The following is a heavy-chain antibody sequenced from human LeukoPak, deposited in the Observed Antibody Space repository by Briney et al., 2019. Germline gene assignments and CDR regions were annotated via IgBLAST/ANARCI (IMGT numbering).Heavy chain of an antibody. Sequence: ASVKVSCKASGYTFTSYAMNWVRQAPGQGLEWMGWINTNTGNPTYAQGFTGRFVFSLDTSVSTAYLQISSLKAEDTAVYYCARVVAAAGTDEYYFDYWGQGTLVTVSP. CDR2: INTNTGNP. V-gene: IGHV7-4-1*02. CDR1: GYTFTSYA. CDR3: ARVVAAAGTDEYYFDY. J-gene: IGHJ4*02. D-gene: IGHD6-13*01.